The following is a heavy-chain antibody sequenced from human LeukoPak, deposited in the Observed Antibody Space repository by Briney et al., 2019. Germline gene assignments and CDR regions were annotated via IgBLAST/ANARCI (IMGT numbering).Heavy chain of an antibody. CDR1: GFTFSSYA. CDR2: ISGSGGST. Sequence: GGSLRLSCAASGFTFSSYAMSWVRQAPGKGLEWVSAISGSGGSTYYADSVKGRFTISRDNSKNTLYLQMNSLRAEDTAVYYCAKVRDYYDSSGYYYDNYLDYWGQGTLVTVSS. V-gene: IGHV3-23*01. J-gene: IGHJ4*02. CDR3: AKVRDYYDSSGYYYDNYLDY. D-gene: IGHD3-22*01.